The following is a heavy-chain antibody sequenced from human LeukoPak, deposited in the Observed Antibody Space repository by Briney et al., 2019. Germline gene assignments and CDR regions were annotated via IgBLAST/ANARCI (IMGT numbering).Heavy chain of an antibody. V-gene: IGHV3-30*18. CDR3: AKDGFDSGDIVVVPAAY. CDR1: GFTFSSYG. D-gene: IGHD2-2*01. CDR2: ISYDGSNK. J-gene: IGHJ4*02. Sequence: PGGSLRLSCAASGFTFSSYGMHWVRQAPVKGLEWVAVISYDGSNKYYADSVKGRFTISRDNSKNTLYLQMNSLRAEDTAVYYCAKDGFDSGDIVVVPAAYWGQGTLVTVSS.